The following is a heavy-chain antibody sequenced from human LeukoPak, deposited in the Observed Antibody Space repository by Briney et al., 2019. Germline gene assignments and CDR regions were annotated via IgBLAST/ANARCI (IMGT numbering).Heavy chain of an antibody. V-gene: IGHV3-23*01. Sequence: PGGSLRLSCAASGFTFSSYAMSWVRQAPGKGLEWVSAISGSGGSTYYADSVKGRFTISRDNSKHTLYLQMNSLRAEDTAVYYCAKAPSRSGYGVYFDYWGQGTLVTVSS. CDR3: AKAPSRSGYGVYFDY. CDR2: ISGSGGST. J-gene: IGHJ4*02. D-gene: IGHD5-12*01. CDR1: GFTFSSYA.